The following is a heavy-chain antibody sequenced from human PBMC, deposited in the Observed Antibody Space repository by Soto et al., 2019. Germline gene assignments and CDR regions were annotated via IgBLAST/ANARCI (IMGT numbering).Heavy chain of an antibody. D-gene: IGHD2-21*02. Sequence: PGGSLRLSCVASGFTFNSYSMNWVRQAPGKGLEWVSSISPRSDIYYGDSVKGRFTISRDNAKNSLSLEMDSLRAEDMGVYYCAREKTAWPLAYGLDVWGQGTTVTVSS. J-gene: IGHJ6*02. CDR3: AREKTAWPLAYGLDV. CDR1: GFTFNSYS. CDR2: ISPRSDI. V-gene: IGHV3-21*01.